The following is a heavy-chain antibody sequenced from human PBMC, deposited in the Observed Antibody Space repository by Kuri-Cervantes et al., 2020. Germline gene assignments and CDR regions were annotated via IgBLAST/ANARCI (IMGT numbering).Heavy chain of an antibody. CDR2: FSPYNGDT. J-gene: IGHJ4*02. CDR3: TRSMVRGVPDY. V-gene: IGHV1-18*01. D-gene: IGHD3-10*01. Sequence: ASVKVSCKASGYTFGSYGFTWVQQAPGQGLEWMGWFSPYNGDTKSAQNFQGRVNMTTDTSTSTAYMELRSLRSDDTAVYYCTRSMVRGVPDYWGQGTLVTVSS. CDR1: GYTFGSYG.